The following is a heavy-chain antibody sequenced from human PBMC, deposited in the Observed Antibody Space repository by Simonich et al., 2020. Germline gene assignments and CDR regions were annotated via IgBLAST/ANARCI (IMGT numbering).Heavy chain of an antibody. Sequence: EVQLVESGGGLVKPGGSLRLSCAASGFTFRSYSMNWVRQAPGRGMERVAPIRSSSSYIYYADSGKGRFTISRDNAKNSLYLQMNSLRAEDTAVYYCAREIEAGNAFDIWGQGTMVTVSS. V-gene: IGHV3-21*01. CDR3: AREIEAGNAFDI. CDR1: GFTFRSYS. J-gene: IGHJ3*02. CDR2: IRSSSSYI.